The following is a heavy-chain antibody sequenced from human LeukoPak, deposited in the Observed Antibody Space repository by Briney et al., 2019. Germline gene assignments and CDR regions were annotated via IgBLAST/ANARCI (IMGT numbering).Heavy chain of an antibody. D-gene: IGHD2-15*01. CDR1: GFTFSNYG. CDR3: AKTDVDIVVVVAAFFDY. V-gene: IGHV3-23*01. J-gene: IGHJ4*02. CDR2: ISGSGGST. Sequence: GGTLRLSCAASGFTFSNYGMSWVRQAPGKGLEWVSAISGSGGSTYYADSVKGRFTISRDNSKNMLYLQMNSLRAEDTAVYYCAKTDVDIVVVVAAFFDYWGQGTLVTVSS.